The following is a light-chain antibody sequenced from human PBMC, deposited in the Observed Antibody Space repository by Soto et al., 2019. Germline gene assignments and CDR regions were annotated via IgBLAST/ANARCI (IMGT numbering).Light chain of an antibody. CDR3: QQYGSSPPT. CDR2: GAS. Sequence: EIVLTQSPGTLCLSPGERATLSCRASQSVSNNYLAWYQQRPGQAPRLLIYGASNRATGIPDRFSGSGSGADFTLTINRLEPEDFALYYCQQYGSSPPTFGQGTKVDIK. V-gene: IGKV3-20*01. J-gene: IGKJ1*01. CDR1: QSVSNNY.